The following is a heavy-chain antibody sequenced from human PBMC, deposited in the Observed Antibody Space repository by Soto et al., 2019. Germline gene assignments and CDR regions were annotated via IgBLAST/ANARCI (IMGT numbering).Heavy chain of an antibody. CDR2: INPKSGGT. CDR1: GYSFTDYH. CDR3: ARGHSTDCSNGVCSFFYNHEMDV. Sequence: ASVKVSCKASGYSFTDYHIHWVRQAPGQGHEWLGRINPKSGGTSTAQKFQGWVTMTRDRSISTAYMELTRLRSDDTAVYFCARGHSTDCSNGVCSFFYNHEMDVWGQGTTVTVSS. D-gene: IGHD2-8*01. J-gene: IGHJ6*02. V-gene: IGHV1-2*04.